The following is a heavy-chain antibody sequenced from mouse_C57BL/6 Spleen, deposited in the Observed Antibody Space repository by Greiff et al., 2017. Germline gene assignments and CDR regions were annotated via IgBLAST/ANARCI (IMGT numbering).Heavy chain of an antibody. Sequence: QVQLQQSGPELVKPGASVKISCKASGYAFSSSWMNWVKQRPGKGLEWIGRIYPGDGDTNYNGKFKGKATLTADKSSSTAYMQLSSLTSEDSAVYFCARHSNYGGYFDVWGTGTTVTVSS. CDR2: IYPGDGDT. CDR3: ARHSNYGGYFDV. V-gene: IGHV1-82*01. D-gene: IGHD2-5*01. CDR1: GYAFSSSW. J-gene: IGHJ1*03.